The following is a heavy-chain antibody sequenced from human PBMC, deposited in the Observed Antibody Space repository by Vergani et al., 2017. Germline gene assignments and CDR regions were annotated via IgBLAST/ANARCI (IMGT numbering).Heavy chain of an antibody. CDR1: GFTFSSYE. CDR2: IISSGSTI. D-gene: IGHD2-2*01. J-gene: IGHJ6*03. V-gene: IGHV3-48*03. Sequence: EVQLVESGGGLVQPGGSLRLSCAASGFTFSSYEMNWVRQAPGKGLEWVSHIISSGSTIYYPESVKGRFPISRDNAKNSLYLQMHSLRAEDTAVYYCARGSAAFYYYYYMDVWGKGTTVTVSS. CDR3: ARGSAAFYYYYYMDV.